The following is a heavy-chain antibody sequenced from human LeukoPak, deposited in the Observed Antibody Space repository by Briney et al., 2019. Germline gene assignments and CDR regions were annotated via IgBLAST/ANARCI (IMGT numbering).Heavy chain of an antibody. V-gene: IGHV4-34*01. CDR3: ARRHYDSTGRDFDY. D-gene: IGHD3-22*01. J-gene: IGHJ4*02. CDR1: GGSFSGYY. Sequence: PSETLSLTCAVYGGSFSGYYWSWIRQPPAKVLEWIGEINHSGSTNYNPSLKSRVTISVDTSKNQFSLKLSSVTAADTAVYYCARRHYDSTGRDFDYWGRGTLVTVSS. CDR2: INHSGST.